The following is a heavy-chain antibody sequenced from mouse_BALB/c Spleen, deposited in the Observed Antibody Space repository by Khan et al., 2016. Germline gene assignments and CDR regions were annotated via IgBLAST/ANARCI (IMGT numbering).Heavy chain of an antibody. CDR3: ARWGDYSLYYAMDY. D-gene: IGHD1-1*01. J-gene: IGHJ4*01. CDR2: IYPGDGDT. Sequence: QVQLQQSGAELARPGASVKLSCKASGYTFTNYWMQWVKQRPGQGLEWIGAIYPGDGDTRYTQKFKGKATLTADKSSSTAYMQLSSLASEDSAVYYCARWGDYSLYYAMDYWGQGTSVTVSS. V-gene: IGHV1-87*01. CDR1: GYTFTNYW.